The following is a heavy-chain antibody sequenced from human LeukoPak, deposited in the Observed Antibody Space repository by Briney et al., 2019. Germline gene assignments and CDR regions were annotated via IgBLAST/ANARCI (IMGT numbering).Heavy chain of an antibody. CDR1: GGSVSSGGSVSSGRYY. Sequence: PSETLSLTCTVSGGSVSSGGSVSSGRYYWSWIRQPPGKGLEWIVYVSYSGSTNYNPSLHSRVTISIDTSKNQFSLKLSSVTAADTAVYFCARDSFYSGSDYWGQGTLVTVSS. D-gene: IGHD1-26*01. J-gene: IGHJ4*02. V-gene: IGHV4-61*01. CDR3: ARDSFYSGSDY. CDR2: VSYSGST.